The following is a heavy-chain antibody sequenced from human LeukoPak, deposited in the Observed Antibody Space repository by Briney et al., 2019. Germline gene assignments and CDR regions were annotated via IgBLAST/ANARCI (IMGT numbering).Heavy chain of an antibody. CDR3: ARPRYCSSTSCFGWFDP. CDR2: MNPNSGNT. CDR1: GYTFSSYD. V-gene: IGHV1-8*01. Sequence: ASGKVSCKASGYTFSSYDINWVRQATGQGLEWMGWMNPNSGNTGYAQKFQGRVTMTRNTSISTAYMELSSLRSEDTAVYYCARPRYCSSTSCFGWFDPWGQGTLVTVSS. J-gene: IGHJ5*02. D-gene: IGHD2-2*01.